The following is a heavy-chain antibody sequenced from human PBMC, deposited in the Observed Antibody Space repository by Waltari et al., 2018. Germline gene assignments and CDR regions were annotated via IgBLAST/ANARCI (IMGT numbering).Heavy chain of an antibody. J-gene: IGHJ6*02. CDR1: GGSISSGSYY. V-gene: IGHV4-61*02. CDR2: IYTSGST. D-gene: IGHD2-8*02. CDR3: ARGGGTGGWYYYYGMDV. Sequence: QVQLQESGPGLVKPSQTLSLTCTVSGGSISSGSYYWSWIRQPAGKGLEWIGRIYTSGSTNYNPSLKSRVTISVATSKNQFSLKLSSVTAADTAVYYCARGGGTGGWYYYYGMDVWGQGTTVTVSS.